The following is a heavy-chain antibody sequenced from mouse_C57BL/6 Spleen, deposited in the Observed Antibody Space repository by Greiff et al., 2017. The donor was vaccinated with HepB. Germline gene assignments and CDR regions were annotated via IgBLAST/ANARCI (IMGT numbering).Heavy chain of an antibody. J-gene: IGHJ1*03. CDR3: ARDYYYGSSHWYFDG. CDR2: ISSGGSYT. D-gene: IGHD1-1*01. CDR1: GFTFSSYG. V-gene: IGHV5-6*01. Sequence: EVKLMESGGDLVKPGGSLKLSCAASGFTFSSYGMSWVRQTPDKRLEWVATISSGGSYTYYPDSVKGRFTISRDNAKNTLYLQMSSLKSEDTAMYYFARDYYYGSSHWYFDGWGTGTTVTVSS.